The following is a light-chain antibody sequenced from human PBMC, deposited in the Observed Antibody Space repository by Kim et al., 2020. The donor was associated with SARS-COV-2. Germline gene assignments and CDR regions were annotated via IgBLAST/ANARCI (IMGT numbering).Light chain of an antibody. CDR3: QQSYSTPFT. Sequence: DIQMTQSPSSLSASVGDRVTITCRASQSISSYLNWYQQKPGKAPKLLIYAASSLQSGVPSRFSGCGSGTDFTLTISSLQPEDFATYYCQQSYSTPFTFGGGAKVDIK. V-gene: IGKV1-39*01. CDR2: AAS. CDR1: QSISSY. J-gene: IGKJ4*01.